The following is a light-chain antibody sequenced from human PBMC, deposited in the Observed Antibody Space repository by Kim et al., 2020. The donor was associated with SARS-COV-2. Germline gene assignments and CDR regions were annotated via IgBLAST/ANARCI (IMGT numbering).Light chain of an antibody. J-gene: IGKJ2*03. CDR3: QQRSNRPPYS. V-gene: IGKV3-11*01. CDR1: QSVSNY. CDR2: DAS. Sequence: LCPGERATLSCRASQSVSNYFASYQQKHGQPPRLLLYDASNRATGIPARFSGSGSGTDFTLTITSLEPEDFAVDYCQQRSNRPPYSFGQGTKLEI.